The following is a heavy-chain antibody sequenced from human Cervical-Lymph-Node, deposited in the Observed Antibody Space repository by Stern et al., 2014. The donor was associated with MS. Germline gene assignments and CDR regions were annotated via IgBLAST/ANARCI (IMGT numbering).Heavy chain of an antibody. V-gene: IGHV3-7*01. CDR1: GFSLSFSW. J-gene: IGHJ4*01. Sequence: EVQLVESGGGFVQPGGSLRLSCTASGFSLSFSWMPWVRQAPGKGLEWMANINPDGSKKFYVDSVKSRFSISIDNAENAMSLQVNNLRVEDTAVYYCATQRWAIFDYWGRGTPVTVSP. CDR2: INPDGSKK. D-gene: IGHD2-2*01. CDR3: ATQRWAIFDY.